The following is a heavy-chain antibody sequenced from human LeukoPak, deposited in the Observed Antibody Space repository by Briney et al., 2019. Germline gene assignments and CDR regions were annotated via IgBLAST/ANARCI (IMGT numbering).Heavy chain of an antibody. Sequence: GGSLRPSCAVSGFTFTSYPMSWVRQAPGKGLEWVSGISNSKGISYYYADSVKGRFTISRYNSKNTLYLQMNSLRAEDTAVYYCVKRRDAYPIRGTFDSWGQGALVTVSS. CDR1: GFTFTSYP. CDR2: ISNSKGISY. V-gene: IGHV3-23*01. D-gene: IGHD5-24*01. J-gene: IGHJ4*02. CDR3: VKRRDAYPIRGTFDS.